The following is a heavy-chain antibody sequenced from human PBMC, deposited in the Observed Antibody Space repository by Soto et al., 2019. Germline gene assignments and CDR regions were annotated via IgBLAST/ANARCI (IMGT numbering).Heavy chain of an antibody. J-gene: IGHJ6*02. D-gene: IGHD5-18*01. CDR1: GGSISSYY. CDR2: IYTSGST. V-gene: IGHV4-4*07. Sequence: QVQLQESGPGLVKPSETLSLTCTVSGGSISSYYWSWIRQPAGKGLECIGRIYTSGSTNDNPSLKSRVTMSVDTYKNQFSLKLRSLTAADTAVYYCARDPVAMVTSNYYGMDVWGQGTTVTVSS. CDR3: ARDPVAMVTSNYYGMDV.